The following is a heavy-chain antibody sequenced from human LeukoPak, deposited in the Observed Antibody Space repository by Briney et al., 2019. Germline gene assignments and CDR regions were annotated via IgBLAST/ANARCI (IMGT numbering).Heavy chain of an antibody. V-gene: IGHV4-59*08. CDR3: ARHVGLGDAFDI. CDR1: GFTVSNNF. J-gene: IGHJ3*02. D-gene: IGHD3-16*01. Sequence: GSLRLSCAASGFTVSNNFISWVRQPPGKGLEWIGYIYYSGSTNYNPSLKSRVIISVYTSKNQFSLKLSSVTAADTAVYYCARHVGLGDAFDIWGQGTMVTVSS. CDR2: IYYSGST.